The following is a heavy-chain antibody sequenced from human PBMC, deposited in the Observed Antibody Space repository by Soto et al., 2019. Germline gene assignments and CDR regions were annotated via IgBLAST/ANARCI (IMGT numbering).Heavy chain of an antibody. CDR3: ARTPTVTAFDC. CDR1: GGSISSYY. CDR2: IYYSGST. D-gene: IGHD2-21*02. V-gene: IGHV4-59*01. Sequence: SETLSLTCTVSGGSISSYYWSWIRQPPGKGLEWIGYIYYSGSTNYNPSLKSRVTISVDTSKNQFSLKLSSVTAADTAVYYCARTPTVTAFDCWGQGTLVTVSS. J-gene: IGHJ4*02.